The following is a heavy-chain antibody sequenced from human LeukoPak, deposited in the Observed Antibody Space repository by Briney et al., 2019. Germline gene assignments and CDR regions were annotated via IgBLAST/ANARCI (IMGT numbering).Heavy chain of an antibody. D-gene: IGHD3-10*01. J-gene: IGHJ6*03. CDR2: INDIGNT. CDR1: GGSFSGYY. V-gene: IGHV4-34*01. CDR3: ARLGSVGYYNYQYMDI. Sequence: PSETLSLTCAVYGGSFSGYYWSWIRQPPGKGLEWIGEINDIGNTNYDPSLRSRVTISVDTSKNQFSLSLTPATVADTAVYFCARLGSVGYYNYQYMDIWGNGTTVTVSS.